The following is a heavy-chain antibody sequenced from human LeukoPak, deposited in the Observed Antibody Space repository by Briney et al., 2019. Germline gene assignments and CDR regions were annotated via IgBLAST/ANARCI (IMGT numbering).Heavy chain of an antibody. J-gene: IGHJ4*02. CDR3: ARWGVGDY. CDR1: GFTFSSYS. V-gene: IGHV3-48*04. D-gene: IGHD1-26*01. Sequence: TGGSLRLSCAASGFTFSSYSMNWVRQAPGKGLEWVSYISSSGTIYYADSVKGRFTISRDNAKNSLYLQMNSLRAEDTAVYYCARWGVGDYWGQGTLVTVSS. CDR2: ISSSGTI.